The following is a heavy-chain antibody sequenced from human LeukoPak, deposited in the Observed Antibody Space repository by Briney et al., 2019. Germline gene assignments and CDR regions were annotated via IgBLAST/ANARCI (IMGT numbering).Heavy chain of an antibody. CDR3: AKNYYGSVSYFPDY. J-gene: IGHJ4*02. CDR2: ISGSGGST. V-gene: IGHV3-23*01. D-gene: IGHD3-10*01. CDR1: GFTFSSYA. Sequence: GGSLRLSCAASGFTFSSYAMSWVRQAPGKGLEWVSAISGSGGSTDYADSVKGRFTISRDNSKNTLYLQMNSLRAEDTAVYYCAKNYYGSVSYFPDYWGQGTLVAVSS.